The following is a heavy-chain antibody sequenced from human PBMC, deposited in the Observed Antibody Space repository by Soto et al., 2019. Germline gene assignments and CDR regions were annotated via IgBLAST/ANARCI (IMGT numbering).Heavy chain of an antibody. CDR2: VISTGGST. V-gene: IGHV3-64*01. CDR3: ARTTVAFYFDC. CDR1: GFTFSTYS. D-gene: IGHD1-1*01. J-gene: IGHJ4*02. Sequence: EVQLVESGGGLVQPGGSLRLSCAASGFTFSTYSMHWVRQAPGKGLEYVSGVISTGGSTFYANSVKGRFAISRDNSKNPQYLKMDSLTADDMAVYYGARTTVAFYFDCWGQGTLVTVSS.